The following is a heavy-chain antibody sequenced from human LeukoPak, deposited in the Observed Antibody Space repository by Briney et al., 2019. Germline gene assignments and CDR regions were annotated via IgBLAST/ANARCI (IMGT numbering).Heavy chain of an antibody. CDR1: GFTFSSYG. J-gene: IGHJ4*02. Sequence: PGGSLRLSCAASGFTFSSYGMSWVRQAPGKGLEWVSAISGSGGSTYYADSVKGRFTISRDNSKNTLYLQMNSLRAEDTAVYYCAKELRSGVVVHEGLFDYWGQGTLVTVSS. CDR2: ISGSGGST. D-gene: IGHD3-22*01. CDR3: AKELRSGVVVHEGLFDY. V-gene: IGHV3-23*01.